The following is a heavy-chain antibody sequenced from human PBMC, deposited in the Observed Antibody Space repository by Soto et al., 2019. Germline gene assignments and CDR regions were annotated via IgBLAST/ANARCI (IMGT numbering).Heavy chain of an antibody. CDR1: GFTFSSYG. D-gene: IGHD2-21*01. V-gene: IGHV3-30*03. J-gene: IGHJ6*04. Sequence: PGGSLRLSCAASGFTFSSYGMHWVRQAPGKGLEWVAVISYDGSNKYYADSVKGRFTISRDNSKNTLYLQMNSLRAEDTAVYYCSGTVVVPYGMDVWGEGTTVTVSS. CDR2: ISYDGSNK. CDR3: SGTVVVPYGMDV.